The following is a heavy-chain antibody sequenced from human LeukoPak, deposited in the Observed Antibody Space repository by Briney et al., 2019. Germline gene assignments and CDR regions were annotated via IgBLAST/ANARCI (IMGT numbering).Heavy chain of an antibody. CDR3: ARLRTPGIAVAGLGY. CDR1: GYSFITYW. CDR2: IYPGDSDT. V-gene: IGHV5-51*01. J-gene: IGHJ4*02. Sequence: GESLKISCKGSGYSFITYWIGWVRQMPGKGLEWMGIIYPGDSDTRYSPSFQGQVTISADKSISTAYLQWSSLKASDTAMYYCARLRTPGIAVAGLGYWGQGTLVTVSS. D-gene: IGHD6-19*01.